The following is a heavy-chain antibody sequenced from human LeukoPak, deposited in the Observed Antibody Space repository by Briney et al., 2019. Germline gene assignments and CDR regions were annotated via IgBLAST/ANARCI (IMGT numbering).Heavy chain of an antibody. Sequence: SETLSLTCTVAGGSISSHYWSWIRQPPGKGLEWIGYIYYSGSTNYNPSLKSRVTISVDTSKNQFSLKLSSVTAADTAVYYCARAPTLWYSSSWFDYWGQGTLVTVSS. CDR2: IYYSGST. CDR1: GGSISSHY. D-gene: IGHD6-13*01. CDR3: ARAPTLWYSSSWFDY. J-gene: IGHJ4*02. V-gene: IGHV4-59*11.